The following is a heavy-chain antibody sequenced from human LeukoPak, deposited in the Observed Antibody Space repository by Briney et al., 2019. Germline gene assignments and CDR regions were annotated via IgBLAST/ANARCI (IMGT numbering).Heavy chain of an antibody. V-gene: IGHV3-30*18. J-gene: IGHJ4*02. CDR1: GFVFSSFG. CDR2: ISYDGDDK. Sequence: GGSLRLSCAASGFVFSSFGMHWVRQTPGKGLEWVSGISYDGDDKYYVDSVKGRFTISRDNSKNTLDLQMSSLRAEDTAMYFCAKDLCACAGSLGDYWGQGTLVTVSS. CDR3: AKDLCACAGSLGDY. D-gene: IGHD1-14*01.